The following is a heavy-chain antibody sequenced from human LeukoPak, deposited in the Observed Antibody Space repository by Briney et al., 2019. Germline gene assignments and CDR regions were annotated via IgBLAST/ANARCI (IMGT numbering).Heavy chain of an antibody. Sequence: GGSLRLSCAASGFTFSDYYMSWIRQAPGKGLEWVSYISSSGSTIYYADSVRGRFTISRDNSKNGLYLQMNSLRPEDTAIYYCAREGFTSSWLYYYCYMDVWDKGTTVTVSS. CDR1: GFTFSDYY. J-gene: IGHJ6*03. V-gene: IGHV3-11*04. D-gene: IGHD6-13*01. CDR2: ISSSGSTI. CDR3: AREGFTSSWLYYYCYMDV.